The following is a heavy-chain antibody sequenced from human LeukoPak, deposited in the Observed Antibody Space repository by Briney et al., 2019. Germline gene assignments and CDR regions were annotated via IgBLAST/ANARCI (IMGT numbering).Heavy chain of an antibody. CDR2: IYYSGST. V-gene: IGHV4-61*01. CDR3: AREVVKVAVAVGRAEDYYYYYMDV. J-gene: IGHJ6*03. CDR1: GGSISRSRDY. D-gene: IGHD6-19*01. Sequence: SETLSLTCTVSGGSISRSRDYWGWIRQPPGKGLGWIGYIYYSGSTNYNPSLKSRVTISVDTSKNQFSLKLSSVTAADTAVYYCAREVVKVAVAVGRAEDYYYYYMDVWGKGTTVTISS.